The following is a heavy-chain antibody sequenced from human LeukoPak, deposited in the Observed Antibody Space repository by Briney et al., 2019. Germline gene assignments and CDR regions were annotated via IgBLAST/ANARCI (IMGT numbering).Heavy chain of an antibody. CDR3: ARVGGH. Sequence: GGSLRLSCAASGFTFSNSALSWVRQAPGKGLEWVSDISGSGGSTYYADSVKGRFTISRDNSKNTLYLQMNSLRVEDTAVYYCARVGGHWGQGTLVTVSS. V-gene: IGHV3-23*01. J-gene: IGHJ4*02. D-gene: IGHD3-10*01. CDR2: ISGSGGST. CDR1: GFTFSNSA.